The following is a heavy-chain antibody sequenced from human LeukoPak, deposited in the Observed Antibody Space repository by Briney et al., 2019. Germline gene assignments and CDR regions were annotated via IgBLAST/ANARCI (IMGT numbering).Heavy chain of an antibody. CDR3: ARDLVSYDYVYYYYGMDV. D-gene: IGHD3-16*01. CDR2: ISGSGGST. CDR1: GFTFSSYA. Sequence: GGSLRLSCAASGFTFSSYAMSWVRQAPGKGLEWVSAISGSGGSTYYADSVKGRFTISRDNSKNTLYLQMNSLRAEDTAVYYCARDLVSYDYVYYYYGMDVWGQGTTVTVSS. J-gene: IGHJ6*02. V-gene: IGHV3-23*01.